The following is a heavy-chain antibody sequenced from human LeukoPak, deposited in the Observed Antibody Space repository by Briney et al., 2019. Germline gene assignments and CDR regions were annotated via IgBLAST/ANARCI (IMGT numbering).Heavy chain of an antibody. J-gene: IGHJ4*02. CDR3: ARVGSIAAAGTPDY. Sequence: SETLSLTCTVSGYSISSGYYWGWIRQPPGKGLEWIGSIYHSGSTYYNPSLKSRVTISVDTSKNQFSLKLSSVTAADTAVYYCARVGSIAAAGTPDYWGQGTLVTVSS. CDR1: GYSISSGYY. CDR2: IYHSGST. D-gene: IGHD6-13*01. V-gene: IGHV4-38-2*02.